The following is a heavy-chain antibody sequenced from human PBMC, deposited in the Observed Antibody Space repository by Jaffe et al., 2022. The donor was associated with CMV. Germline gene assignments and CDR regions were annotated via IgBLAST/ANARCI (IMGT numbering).Heavy chain of an antibody. V-gene: IGHV3-11*01. CDR2: ISSSGSTI. D-gene: IGHD3-10*01. J-gene: IGHJ4*02. Sequence: QVQLVESGGGLVKPGGSLRLSCAASGFTFSDYYMSWIRQAPGKGLEWVSYISSSGSTIYYADSVKGRFTISRDNAKNSLYLQMNSLRAEDTAVYYCARDIRSKQLLWFGKARDGGGSSGWGQGTLVTVSS. CDR3: ARDIRSKQLLWFGKARDGGGSSG. CDR1: GFTFSDYY.